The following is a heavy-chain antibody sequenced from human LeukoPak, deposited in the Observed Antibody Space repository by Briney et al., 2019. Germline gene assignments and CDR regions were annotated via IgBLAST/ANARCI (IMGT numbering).Heavy chain of an antibody. CDR3: ASIRGYSYGYVFLADY. CDR2: IYSSGST. J-gene: IGHJ4*02. CDR1: GGSIRGYY. Sequence: PSETLSLTCNVSGGSIRGYYWSWIRQPPGKGLEWIGYIYSSGSTNYNPSLKSRVTMSVDTSKNQFSLKVSSVTAADTAVYYCASIRGYSYGYVFLADYWGQGTLVTVSS. D-gene: IGHD5-18*01. V-gene: IGHV4-59*12.